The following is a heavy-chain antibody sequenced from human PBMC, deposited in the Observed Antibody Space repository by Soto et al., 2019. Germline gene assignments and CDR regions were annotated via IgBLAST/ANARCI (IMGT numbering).Heavy chain of an antibody. CDR1: GGTFSSYA. Sequence: QVQLVQSGAEVKKPGSSVKVSCTASGGTFSSYAISWVRQAPGQGLEWMGGIIPIFGTANYAQKFQGRVTITADESTSTAYMELSSLRSEDTAVYYCAREITMVRGVSYYFDYWGQGTLVTVSS. CDR3: AREITMVRGVSYYFDY. CDR2: IIPIFGTA. D-gene: IGHD3-10*01. V-gene: IGHV1-69*01. J-gene: IGHJ4*02.